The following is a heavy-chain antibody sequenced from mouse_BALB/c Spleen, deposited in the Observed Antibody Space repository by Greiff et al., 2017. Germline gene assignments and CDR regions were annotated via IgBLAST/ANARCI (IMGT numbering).Heavy chain of an antibody. CDR2: ISSGGGST. V-gene: IGHV5-12-1*01. D-gene: IGHD2-14*01. CDR3: ARRRYDAMDY. Sequence: EVHLVESGGGLVKPGGSLKLSCAASGFAFSSYDMSWVRQTPEKRLEWVAYISSGGGSTYYPDTVKGRFTISRDNAKNTLYLQMSSLKSEDTAMYYCARRRYDAMDYWGQGTSVTVSS. CDR1: GFAFSSYD. J-gene: IGHJ4*01.